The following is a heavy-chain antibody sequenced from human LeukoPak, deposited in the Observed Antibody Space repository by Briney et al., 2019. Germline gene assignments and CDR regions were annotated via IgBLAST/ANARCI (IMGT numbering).Heavy chain of an antibody. Sequence: SETLSLTCAVYGGSFSGYYWSWIRQPPGKGLEWIGEINHSRSTNYNPSLKSRVTISVDTSKNQFSLKLSSVTAADTAVYYCARGLYYDYVWGSYRFDYWGQGTLVTVSS. CDR2: INHSRST. CDR3: ARGLYYDYVWGSYRFDY. CDR1: GGSFSGYY. J-gene: IGHJ4*02. V-gene: IGHV4-34*01. D-gene: IGHD3-16*02.